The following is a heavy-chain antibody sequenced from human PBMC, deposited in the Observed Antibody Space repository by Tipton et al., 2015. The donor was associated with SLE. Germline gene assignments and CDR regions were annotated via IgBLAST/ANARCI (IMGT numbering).Heavy chain of an antibody. D-gene: IGHD3-22*01. CDR1: GDSISNSY. Sequence: TLSLTCTVSGDSISNSYWSWIRQPPGQGLQWIGYIHYTGSSSYNPSLKSRVTMSVDTSKNQFSLKLTSVTAADTALYFCAREGFYDCSAISDAWGQGILGAGSS. CDR2: IHYTGSS. CDR3: AREGFYDCSAISDA. V-gene: IGHV4-59*01. J-gene: IGHJ5*02.